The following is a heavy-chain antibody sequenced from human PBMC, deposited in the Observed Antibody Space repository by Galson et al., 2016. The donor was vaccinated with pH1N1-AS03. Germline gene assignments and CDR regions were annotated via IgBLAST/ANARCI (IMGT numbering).Heavy chain of an antibody. CDR3: TKTSGYDFDF. J-gene: IGHJ4*02. D-gene: IGHD5-12*01. Sequence: PALVKPTQTLTLTCSFSGFSLGTTSVGLAWIRQPPGEALEWLALVHWDGVDRLSPSLRGSLAITKDTSKNQVVLTMTNMGPAATGTYFCTKTSGYDFDFWGQGAPVTVS. CDR2: VHWDGVD. V-gene: IGHV2-5*02. CDR1: GFSLGTTSVG.